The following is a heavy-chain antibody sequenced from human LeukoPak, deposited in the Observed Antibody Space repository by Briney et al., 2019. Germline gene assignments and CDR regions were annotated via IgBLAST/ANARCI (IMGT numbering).Heavy chain of an antibody. V-gene: IGHV4-34*01. CDR1: GGSFTGYY. J-gene: IGHJ6*04. Sequence: PSETLSLTCAVYGGSFTGYYWSWIRQPPGKGLEWIGEVNHSGSTSYNPSLKSRVTISVDTSKNQFSLKLNSVTAADTAVFYCASSTWYSSGPSFWGKGTTVTISS. CDR2: VNHSGST. CDR3: ASSTWYSSGPSF. D-gene: IGHD6-19*01.